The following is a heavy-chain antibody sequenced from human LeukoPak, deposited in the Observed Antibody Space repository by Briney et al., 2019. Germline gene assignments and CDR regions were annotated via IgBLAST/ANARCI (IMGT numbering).Heavy chain of an antibody. D-gene: IGHD6-13*01. CDR2: IYYSGST. V-gene: IGHV4-59*01. CDR1: GGSISSYY. J-gene: IGHJ4*02. Sequence: SETLSLTCTVSGGSISSYYWSWIRQPPGKGLECIGYIYYSGSTNYNPSLKSRVTISVDTSKNQFSLKLSSVTAADTAVYYCARGEEQQLAFDYWGQGTLVTVSS. CDR3: ARGEEQQLAFDY.